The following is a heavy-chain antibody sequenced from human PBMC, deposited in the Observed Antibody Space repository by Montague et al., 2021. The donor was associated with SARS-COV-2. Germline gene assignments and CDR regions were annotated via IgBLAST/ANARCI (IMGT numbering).Heavy chain of an antibody. CDR1: GGSISSCSYY. D-gene: IGHD3-22*01. V-gene: IGHV4-39*07. CDR3: ARCWFSALLVVVIRGPFDY. CDR2: IYYSASS. Sequence: SETLSLTCSVSGGSISSCSYYWGWIRQPPGKGLEWIGYIYYSASSNYNPSLQSRVTISTDTSKNQFSLKLSSVTAADTAVYCCARCWFSALLVVVIRGPFDYWGQGALVTVSS. J-gene: IGHJ4*02.